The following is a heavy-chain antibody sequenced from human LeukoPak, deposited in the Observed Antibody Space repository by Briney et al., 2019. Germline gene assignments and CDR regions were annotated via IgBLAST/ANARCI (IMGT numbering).Heavy chain of an antibody. D-gene: IGHD5-18*01. CDR3: ARWMDTAMVGRGENWFDP. CDR2: IIPILGIA. Sequence: ASVKVSCKASGGTFSSYTISWVRQAPGQGLEWMGRIIPILGIANYAQKFQGRVTITTDESTSTAYMELSSLRSEDTAVYYCARWMDTAMVGRGENWFDPWGQGTLVTVSS. V-gene: IGHV1-69*02. CDR1: GGTFSSYT. J-gene: IGHJ5*02.